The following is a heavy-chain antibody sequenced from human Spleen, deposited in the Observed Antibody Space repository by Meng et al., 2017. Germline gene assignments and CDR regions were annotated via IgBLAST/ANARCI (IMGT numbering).Heavy chain of an antibody. V-gene: IGHV4-38-2*02. J-gene: IGHJ4*02. Sequence: SETLSLTCTVSGYSISSDYYWGWIRQPPGKGLEWIGSIYYSGSTYYNPSLKSRVTISVDTSKNQFSLKLSSVTAADTAVYYCARGRGFSGAGYWGQGTQVTVSS. CDR2: IYYSGST. D-gene: IGHD5-12*01. CDR1: GYSISSDYY. CDR3: ARGRGFSGAGY.